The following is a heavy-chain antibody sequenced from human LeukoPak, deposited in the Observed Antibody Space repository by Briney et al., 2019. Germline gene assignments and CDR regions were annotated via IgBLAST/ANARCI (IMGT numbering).Heavy chain of an antibody. CDR1: GGSMGNGKYY. CDR3: AKDRFDWYYHMDV. J-gene: IGHJ6*03. CDR2: IYTTGTT. D-gene: IGHD3-9*01. Sequence: SETLSLTCTVSGGSMGNGKYYWNWIRQSAGKGLEWIGRIYTTGTTNYNPSLRSRVTISIDTSKNEFSLKLSSVTAADTAVYYCAKDRFDWYYHMDVWGKGTTVTVSS. V-gene: IGHV4-61*02.